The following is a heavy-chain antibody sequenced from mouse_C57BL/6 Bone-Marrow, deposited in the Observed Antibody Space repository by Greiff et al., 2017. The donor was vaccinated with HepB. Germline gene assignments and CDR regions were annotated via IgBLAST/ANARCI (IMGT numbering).Heavy chain of an antibody. J-gene: IGHJ4*01. CDR2: ISYDGSN. CDR1: GYSITSGYY. V-gene: IGHV3-6*01. D-gene: IGHD1-1*01. Sequence: EVKLMESGPGLVKPSQSLSLTCSVTGYSITSGYYWNWIRQFPGNKLEWMGYISYDGSNNYNPSLKNRISITRDTSKNQFFLKLNSVTTEDTATYYCAREIYYGSSYEYYYAMDYWGQGTSVTVSS. CDR3: AREIYYGSSYEYYYAMDY.